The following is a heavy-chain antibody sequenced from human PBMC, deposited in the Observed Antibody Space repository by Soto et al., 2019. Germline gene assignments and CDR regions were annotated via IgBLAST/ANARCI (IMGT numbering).Heavy chain of an antibody. CDR2: IYYSGST. CDR1: GGSISSSSYY. V-gene: IGHV4-39*01. J-gene: IGHJ6*02. Sequence: SETLSLTCTVSGGSISSSSYYWGWIRQPPGKGLEWIGSIYYSGSTYYNPSLKSRVTISVDTSKNQFSLKLSSVTAADTAVYYCALGGVRGVYGMDVWGQGTTVTVSS. D-gene: IGHD3-10*01. CDR3: ALGGVRGVYGMDV.